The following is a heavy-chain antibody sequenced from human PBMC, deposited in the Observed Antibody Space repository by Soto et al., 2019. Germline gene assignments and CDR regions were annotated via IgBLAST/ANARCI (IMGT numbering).Heavy chain of an antibody. J-gene: IGHJ4*02. V-gene: IGHV4-59*08. Sequence: SETLSLTCTVSGGSISPYYWSWIRQPPGKGLEWIGYIYFGGTTKYNPSLKSRVSMSVDTSKNQFSLKLTSVTAADTAVYYCARLGGFFQALDSWGQGTLVTSPQ. D-gene: IGHD2-15*01. CDR1: GGSISPYY. CDR3: ARLGGFFQALDS. CDR2: IYFGGTT.